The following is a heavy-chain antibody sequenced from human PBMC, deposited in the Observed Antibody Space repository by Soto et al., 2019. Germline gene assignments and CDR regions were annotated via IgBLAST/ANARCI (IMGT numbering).Heavy chain of an antibody. V-gene: IGHV1-18*04. Sequence: QVQLLQSGAEVKKPGASLKVSCKASGYTFSNYGINWVRQAPGQGLEWMGWISAYNGKTQYTQKLQCRVPLTTDTTSSTAYMALCSLTSDAPAVYYCAISGPWELPTDADDYRGPGTLVPVSS. D-gene: IGHD1-26*01. CDR2: ISAYNGKT. J-gene: IGHJ4*02. CDR1: GYTFSNYG. CDR3: AISGPWELPTDADDY.